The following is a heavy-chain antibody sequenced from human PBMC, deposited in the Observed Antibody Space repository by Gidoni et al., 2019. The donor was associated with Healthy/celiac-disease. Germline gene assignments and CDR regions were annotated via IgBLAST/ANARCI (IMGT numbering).Heavy chain of an antibody. J-gene: IGHJ6*02. CDR2: IWYDGSNK. D-gene: IGHD3-3*01. Sequence: QVQLVESGGGVVQPGRSLRPPCAASGFPFSSYGMAWVRQAPGKGLEWVAVIWYDGSNKYYADSVKGRFTISRDNSKNTLYLQMNSLRAEDTAVYYCARDLRENYDFWSGYLGRNYYYYGMDVWGQGTTVTVSS. CDR1: GFPFSSYG. CDR3: ARDLRENYDFWSGYLGRNYYYYGMDV. V-gene: IGHV3-33*01.